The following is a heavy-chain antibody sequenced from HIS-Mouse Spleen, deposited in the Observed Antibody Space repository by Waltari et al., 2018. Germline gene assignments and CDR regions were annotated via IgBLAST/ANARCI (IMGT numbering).Heavy chain of an antibody. J-gene: IGHJ2*01. CDR1: GRSISSRRSS. V-gene: IGHV4-39*07. CDR2: IYYSGST. Sequence: QLQLQESGPGLVKPSETLSLTCTVSGRSISSRRSSWGWIRQPPGKGLEWIGRIYYSGSTYYNPSLKSRVTISVDTSKNQFSLKLSSVTAADTAVYYCAREIPYSSSWYDWYFDLWGRGTLVTVSS. D-gene: IGHD6-13*01. CDR3: AREIPYSSSWYDWYFDL.